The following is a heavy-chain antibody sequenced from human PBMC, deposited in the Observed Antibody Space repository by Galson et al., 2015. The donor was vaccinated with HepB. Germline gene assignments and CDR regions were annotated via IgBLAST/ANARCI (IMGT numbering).Heavy chain of an antibody. Sequence: SVKVSCKASGYTFTGCYIHWVRQAPGQGLEWMGWINPQSGGTKYAQMFQGRVTMTSDTSISTAYMEVRRLRSDDTAVFYCARSYYFDRLGYYVYWGQGTLVTVSS. CDR2: INPQSGGT. D-gene: IGHD3-22*01. V-gene: IGHV1-2*02. CDR1: GYTFTGCY. J-gene: IGHJ4*02. CDR3: ARSYYFDRLGYYVY.